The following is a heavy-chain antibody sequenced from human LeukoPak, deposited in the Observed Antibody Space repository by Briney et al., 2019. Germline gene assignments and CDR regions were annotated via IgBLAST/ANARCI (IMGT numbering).Heavy chain of an antibody. V-gene: IGHV3-11*01. D-gene: IGHD2-2*02. CDR2: ISSSGGAI. CDR1: GFTFSDYY. J-gene: IGHJ4*02. Sequence: GGSLRLSCAASGFTFSDYYMSWVRQAPGKGLEWVSYISSSGGAIYYADSVKGRFTISRDNAKNSLYLQMNSLRAEDSAVYYCARVRCSSSSCYSSSWSYFFDHRGQGTLVTVSS. CDR3: ARVRCSSSSCYSSSWSYFFDH.